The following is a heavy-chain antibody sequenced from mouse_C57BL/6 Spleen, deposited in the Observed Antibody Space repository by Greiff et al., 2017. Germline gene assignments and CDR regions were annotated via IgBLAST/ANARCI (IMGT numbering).Heavy chain of an antibody. Sequence: EVKLQESGPGLVKPSQSLSITCTVTGYSITSGYYWNLIRQFPGNQLAFGGIISYDGSTNYNPSLKNRTSITRDTSQNQFFLKLNSVTTEDTATANCAREGSGAWFAYWGQGTMVTVSA. CDR3: AREGSGAWFAY. D-gene: IGHD3-2*02. V-gene: IGHV3-6*01. CDR1: GYSITSGYY. CDR2: ISYDGST. J-gene: IGHJ3*01.